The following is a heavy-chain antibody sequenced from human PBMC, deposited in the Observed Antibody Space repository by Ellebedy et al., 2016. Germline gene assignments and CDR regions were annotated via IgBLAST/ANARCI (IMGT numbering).Heavy chain of an antibody. CDR1: GFTFSSYA. CDR3: ARAMWVGSTFAPGSGVVAAIDY. J-gene: IGHJ4*02. V-gene: IGHV3-30-3*01. CDR2: ISFDGINK. D-gene: IGHD2-15*01. Sequence: GESLKISCAASGFTFSSYAMHWVRQAPGKGLEWVAVISFDGINKYYADSVKGRFTISRDNSKDTLYLQMNSLRAEDTAVYCCARAMWVGSTFAPGSGVVAAIDYWGQGTLVTVSS.